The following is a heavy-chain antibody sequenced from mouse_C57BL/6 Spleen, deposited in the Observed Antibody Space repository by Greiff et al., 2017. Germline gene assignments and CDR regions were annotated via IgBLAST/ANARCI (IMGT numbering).Heavy chain of an antibody. Sequence: EVMLVESGGGLVKPGGSLKLSCAASGFTFSDYGMHWVRQAPEKGLEWVAYISSGSSTIYYADTVKGRFTISRDNAKNTLFLQMTSLRSEDTAMYYCARAGYYVFYAMDYWGQGTSVTVSA. D-gene: IGHD2-3*01. J-gene: IGHJ4*01. V-gene: IGHV5-17*01. CDR3: ARAGYYVFYAMDY. CDR1: GFTFSDYG. CDR2: ISSGSSTI.